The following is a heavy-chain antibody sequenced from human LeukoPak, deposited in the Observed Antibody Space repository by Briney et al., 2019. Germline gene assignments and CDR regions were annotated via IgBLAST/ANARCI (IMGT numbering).Heavy chain of an antibody. CDR2: ISSSGSTI. J-gene: IGHJ4*02. CDR1: GFTFSSYE. Sequence: GGSLRLSCAASGFTFSSYEMNWVRQAPGKGLEWVSYISSSGSTIYYADSVKGRFTISRDNSKNTLYLQMNSLRAEDTAVYYCAKGDYYGSGSYTDPPNDYWGQGTLVTVSS. V-gene: IGHV3-48*03. CDR3: AKGDYYGSGSYTDPPNDY. D-gene: IGHD3-10*01.